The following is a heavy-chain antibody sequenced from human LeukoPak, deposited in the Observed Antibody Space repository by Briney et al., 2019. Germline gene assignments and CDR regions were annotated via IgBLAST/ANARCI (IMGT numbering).Heavy chain of an antibody. J-gene: IGHJ4*02. CDR2: MNPNSGNT. CDR1: GYTFTSYD. D-gene: IGHD6-6*01. CDR3: ARGSIAARSLGY. V-gene: IGHV1-8*01. Sequence: ASVKVSCKASGYTFTSYDINWVRQATGQGLEWMGWMNPNSGNTGYAQKFQGRVTMTRNTSISTAYMELSSLRSEDTAVYYCARGSIAARSLGYWGQGTLVTVSS.